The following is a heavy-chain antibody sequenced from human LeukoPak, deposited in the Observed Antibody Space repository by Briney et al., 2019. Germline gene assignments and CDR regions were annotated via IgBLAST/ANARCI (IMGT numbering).Heavy chain of an antibody. CDR3: ARDAPDYDILTGYYIPPIDY. CDR2: ISSSSSYI. Sequence: GGSLRLSCAASGFTFSTYSMSWVRQAPGKGLEWVSSISSSSSYIHYADSVKGRFTISRDNAKNSLFLQMNSLRAEDTAVYYCARDAPDYDILTGYYIPPIDYWGQGTLVTVSS. D-gene: IGHD3-9*01. J-gene: IGHJ4*02. CDR1: GFTFSTYS. V-gene: IGHV3-21*01.